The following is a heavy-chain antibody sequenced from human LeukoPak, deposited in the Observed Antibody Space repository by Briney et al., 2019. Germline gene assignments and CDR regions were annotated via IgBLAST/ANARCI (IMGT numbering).Heavy chain of an antibody. CDR3: ASTVLV. J-gene: IGHJ4*02. D-gene: IGHD4-17*01. CDR2: ISYDGSNK. CDR1: GFTFSSYA. V-gene: IGHV3-30-3*01. Sequence: GGSLRLSCAASGFTFSSYAMHWVRQAPGKGLEWVAVISYDGSNKYYADSVKGRFTISRDNSKNTLYLQMNSLRAEDTAVYHCASTVLVWGQGTLVTVSS.